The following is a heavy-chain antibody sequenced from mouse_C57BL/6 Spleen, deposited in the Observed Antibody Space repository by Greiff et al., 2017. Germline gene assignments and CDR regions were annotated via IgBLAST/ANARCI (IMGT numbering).Heavy chain of an antibody. D-gene: IGHD1-1*01. V-gene: IGHV1-54*01. CDR1: GYAFTNYL. CDR2: INPGSGGT. J-gene: IGHJ3*01. Sequence: QVQLQQSGAELVRPGTSVKVSCKASGYAFTNYLIEWVKQRPGQGLEWIGVINPGSGGTNYNEKFKGKATLTADKSSSTAYMQLSSLTSEDSAVYFCARSYYYEGFAYWGQGTLVTVSA. CDR3: ARSYYYEGFAY.